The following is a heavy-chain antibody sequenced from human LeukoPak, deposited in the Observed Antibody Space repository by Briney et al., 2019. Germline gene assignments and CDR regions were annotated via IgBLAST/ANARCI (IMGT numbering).Heavy chain of an antibody. D-gene: IGHD4-17*01. CDR1: GGSISSHY. Sequence: PSETLSLTCTVSGGSISSHYWSWIRQPPGKGLEWIGNISYSGSTNYNPSLKSRVTISVVTSKNQFSLKLTFVTAADTAVYYCARGLYGDYGGHWFDPWGQGTLVTVSS. CDR2: ISYSGST. J-gene: IGHJ5*02. V-gene: IGHV4-59*11. CDR3: ARGLYGDYGGHWFDP.